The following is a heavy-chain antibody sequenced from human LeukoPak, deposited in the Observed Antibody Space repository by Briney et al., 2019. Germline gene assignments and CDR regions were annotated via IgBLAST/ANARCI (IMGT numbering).Heavy chain of an antibody. D-gene: IGHD2-8*01. CDR3: ATASPLRVYDY. CDR1: GYTFITYG. CDR2: INTGNGDT. V-gene: IGHV1-3*04. Sequence: ASVKVSCKASGYTFITYGIHWVRQAPGQRLKWMGWINTGNGDTRYSQKFQGRVTMTEDTSTDTAYMELSSLRSEDTAVYYCATASPLRVYDYWGQGTLVTVSS. J-gene: IGHJ4*02.